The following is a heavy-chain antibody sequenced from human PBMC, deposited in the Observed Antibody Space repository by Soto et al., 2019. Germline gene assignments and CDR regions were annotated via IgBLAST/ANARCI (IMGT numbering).Heavy chain of an antibody. V-gene: IGHV2-70*04. CDR2: IDWDDAK. CDR1: GFSLSTSGMR. Sequence: ESGPTLVNPTHTLTLTCTFTGFSLSTSGMRVGWIRQPPGKALEWLARIDWDDAKFYSRSLKTRLSISQDTPKNQVVLTMTNMNPVDTGTYYCARMKTALAGTDGFDVWGQGTMVTVSS. D-gene: IGHD6-19*01. CDR3: ARMKTALAGTDGFDV. J-gene: IGHJ3*01.